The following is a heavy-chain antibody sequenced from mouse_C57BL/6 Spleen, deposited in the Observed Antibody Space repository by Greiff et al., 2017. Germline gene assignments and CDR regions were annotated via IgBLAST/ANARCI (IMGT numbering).Heavy chain of an antibody. D-gene: IGHD2-1*01. CDR2: ISSGSSTI. CDR3: ARGSPYGNYSYYAMDY. CDR1: GFTFSDYG. V-gene: IGHV5-17*01. J-gene: IGHJ4*01. Sequence: EVQLVESGGGLVKPGGSLKLSCAAPGFTFSDYGMHWVRQAPEKGLEWVAYISSGSSTIYYADTVKGRFTISRDNAKNTLFRQMTSLRSEDTAMYYCARGSPYGNYSYYAMDYWGQGTSVTVSS.